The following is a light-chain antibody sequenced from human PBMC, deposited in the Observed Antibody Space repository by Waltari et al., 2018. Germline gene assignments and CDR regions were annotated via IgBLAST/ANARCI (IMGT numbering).Light chain of an antibody. CDR1: QGISNY. J-gene: IGKJ4*01. Sequence: DIQMTQSPSSLSASVGDRVTITCRASQGISNYLAWYQQKPGKVPQLLIYGASTLQSGVPSRVSGGGAGTEFTLTISSLQPEDVATYYCQKYYSPPHTFGGGTKVEIK. CDR2: GAS. CDR3: QKYYSPPHT. V-gene: IGKV1-27*01.